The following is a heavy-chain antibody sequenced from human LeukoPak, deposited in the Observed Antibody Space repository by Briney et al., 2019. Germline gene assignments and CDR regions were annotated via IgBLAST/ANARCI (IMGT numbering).Heavy chain of an antibody. CDR2: IYNSETT. CDR1: GDSISSYY. D-gene: IGHD4-11*01. V-gene: IGHV4-59*01. J-gene: IGHJ6*02. Sequence: ESGPGLVKPSETLSLTCTVSGDSISSYYWSWIRQPPGKVMEWVGYIYNSETTNYIPSLESRVTISEDTSKNQFSLMLTSVTAADTAVYYCARVVYSHYWPEGMDVWGQGTTVTVSS. CDR3: ARVVYSHYWPEGMDV.